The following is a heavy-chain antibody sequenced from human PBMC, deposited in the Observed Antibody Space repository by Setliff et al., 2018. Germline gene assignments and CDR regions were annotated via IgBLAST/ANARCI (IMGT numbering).Heavy chain of an antibody. Sequence: AGGSLRLSCAASGFPFNRYAMRWVRQPPGKGLEWVAAISFDGANTYYTDSVRGRFTVSRDDSENTFYLQMNSLRPEDTAVYYCARDVYDFRTGLAAPWGQGTLVTVSS. CDR3: ARDVYDFRTGLAAP. CDR2: ISFDGANT. D-gene: IGHD3-3*01. V-gene: IGHV3-30-3*01. CDR1: GFPFNRYA. J-gene: IGHJ5*02.